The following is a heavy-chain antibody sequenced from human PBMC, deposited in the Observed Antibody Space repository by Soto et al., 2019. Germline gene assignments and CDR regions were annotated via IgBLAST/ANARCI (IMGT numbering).Heavy chain of an antibody. CDR3: AKDSGAEVVTYFDF. D-gene: IGHD3-22*01. V-gene: IGHV3-23*01. J-gene: IGHJ4*02. Sequence: GSLRLSCAVSGFTFSTYAMSWVRQAPGKGLEWVSVISDSGGSPYYADSVKGRFTISRDNSKNTLYLQMNSLRSEDTAVYYCAKDSGAEVVTYFDFWGQGTLVTVSS. CDR2: ISDSGGSP. CDR1: GFTFSTYA.